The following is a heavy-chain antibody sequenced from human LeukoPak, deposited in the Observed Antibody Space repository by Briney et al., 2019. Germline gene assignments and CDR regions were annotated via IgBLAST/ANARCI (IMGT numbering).Heavy chain of an antibody. V-gene: IGHV4-61*01. D-gene: IGHD2-21*02. CDR3: ARGVVTAILHFDY. CDR1: GGSVSSGSCY. Sequence: SETLSLTCTVSGGSVSSGSCYWSWIRQPPGKGLEWIGYIYYSGSTNYNPSLKSRVTISVDTSKNQFSLKLSSVTAADTAVYYCARGVVTAILHFDYWGQGTLVTVSS. J-gene: IGHJ4*02. CDR2: IYYSGST.